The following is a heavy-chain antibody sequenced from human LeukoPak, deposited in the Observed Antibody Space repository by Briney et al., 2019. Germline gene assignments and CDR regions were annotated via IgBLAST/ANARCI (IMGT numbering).Heavy chain of an antibody. CDR3: ARHTGVGFGY. J-gene: IGHJ4*02. V-gene: IGHV4-38-2*01. D-gene: IGHD1-14*01. Sequence: PSETLSLTCAVSGYSISSGYYWGWIRQPPGKGLEWIGSIYYSGSTYYNPSLKSRVTISVDTSKNQFSLKLSSVTAADTAVYYCARHTGVGFGYWGQGTLVTVSS. CDR2: IYYSGST. CDR1: GYSISSGYY.